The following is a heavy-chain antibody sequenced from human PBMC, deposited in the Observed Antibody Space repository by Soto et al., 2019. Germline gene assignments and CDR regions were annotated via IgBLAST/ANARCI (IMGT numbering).Heavy chain of an antibody. CDR2: IWYDGSNK. V-gene: IGHV3-33*01. Sequence: PGGSLRLSCAASGFTFSSYGMHWVRQAPGKGLEWVAVIWYDGSNKYYADSVKGRFTISRDNSKNTLYLQMNSLRAEDTAVYYCARALYYDFWSGYHHDGMDVWGQGTTVTVSS. CDR3: ARALYYDFWSGYHHDGMDV. J-gene: IGHJ6*02. D-gene: IGHD3-3*01. CDR1: GFTFSSYG.